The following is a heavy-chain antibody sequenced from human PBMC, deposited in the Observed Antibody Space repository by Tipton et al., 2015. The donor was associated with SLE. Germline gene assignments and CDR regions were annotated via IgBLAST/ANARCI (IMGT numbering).Heavy chain of an antibody. CDR1: GFTFSSYA. V-gene: IGHV3-23*01. Sequence: GSLRLSCATSGFTFSSYALSWVRRAPGKGLEWVSAISGGGSSTYYADFVKGRFSISIDKSKKTLFLQMNSLRVDDTATYYCAKFEKTTDFYLDSWGQGTLVSVSS. D-gene: IGHD1/OR15-1a*01. CDR2: ISGGGSST. CDR3: AKFEKTTDFYLDS. J-gene: IGHJ4*02.